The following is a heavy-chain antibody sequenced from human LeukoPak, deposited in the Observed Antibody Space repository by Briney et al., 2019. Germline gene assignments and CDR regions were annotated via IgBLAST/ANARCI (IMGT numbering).Heavy chain of an antibody. CDR2: IRGSGDTT. D-gene: IGHD4-17*01. CDR1: GFTFNNYA. CDR3: AGDTTVRATY. J-gene: IGHJ4*02. Sequence: GGSLRLSCAASGFTFNNYAMSWVRQAPGKGLEWVSGIRGSGDTTYYADSVKGRFTISRDNSKNTLYLQMNSLRAEDTAVYYCAGDTTVRATYWGQGTLVTVSS. V-gene: IGHV3-23*01.